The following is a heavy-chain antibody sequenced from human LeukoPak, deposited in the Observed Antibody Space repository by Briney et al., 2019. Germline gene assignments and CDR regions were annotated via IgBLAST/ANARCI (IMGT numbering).Heavy chain of an antibody. CDR1: GFTFSNYA. Sequence: GRSLRLSCAASGFTFSNYAMHWVRQAPGKGLEWVAVISYDGSNEFYADSVKGRFTISRDNSKNTPYLQMNSLRAEDTAVYYCARSTTVVTAFDYWGQGTLVTVSS. CDR3: ARSTTVVTAFDY. V-gene: IGHV3-30*04. D-gene: IGHD4-23*01. J-gene: IGHJ4*02. CDR2: ISYDGSNE.